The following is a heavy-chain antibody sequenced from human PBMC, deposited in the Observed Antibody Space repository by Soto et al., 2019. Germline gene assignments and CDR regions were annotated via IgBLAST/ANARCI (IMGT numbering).Heavy chain of an antibody. CDR2: IYYSGST. Sequence: SETLSLTCTVSGGSISSSSYYWGWIRQPPGKGLEWIGSIYYSGSTYYNPSLKSRVTISVDTSKNQFSLKLSSVTAADTAVYYCARRDGDFDYWGQGTLVTVSS. CDR1: GGSISSSSYY. J-gene: IGHJ4*02. V-gene: IGHV4-39*01. CDR3: ARRDGDFDY.